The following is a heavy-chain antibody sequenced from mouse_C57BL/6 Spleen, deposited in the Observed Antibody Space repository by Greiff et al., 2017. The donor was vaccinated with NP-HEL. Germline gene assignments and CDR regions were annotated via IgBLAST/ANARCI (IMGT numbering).Heavy chain of an antibody. CDR2: ISDGGSYT. V-gene: IGHV5-4*01. CDR3: ARALYDGSSYAMDY. D-gene: IGHD2-3*01. J-gene: IGHJ4*01. Sequence: EVQGVESGGGLVKPGGSLKLSCAASGFTFSSYAMSWVRQTPEKRLEWVATISDGGSYTYYPDNVKGRFTISRDNAKNNLYLQMSHLKSEDTAMYYCARALYDGSSYAMDYWGQGTSVTVSS. CDR1: GFTFSSYA.